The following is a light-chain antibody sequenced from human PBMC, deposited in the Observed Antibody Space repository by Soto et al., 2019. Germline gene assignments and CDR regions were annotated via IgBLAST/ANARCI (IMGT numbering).Light chain of an antibody. J-gene: IGLJ3*02. Sequence: QSVLTQPASVSGSPGQSITISCTGTSHDVGAYDYVAWYQQHPGKVPKVIIYEVSNRPSGISNRFSGSKSGNTASLTISGLQAEDEAEYYCSSYTSSSTLVFGGGTKLTVL. CDR2: EVS. V-gene: IGLV2-14*01. CDR3: SSYTSSSTLV. CDR1: SHDVGAYDY.